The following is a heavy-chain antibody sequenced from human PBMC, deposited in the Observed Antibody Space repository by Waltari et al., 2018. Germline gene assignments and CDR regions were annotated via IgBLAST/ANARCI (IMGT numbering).Heavy chain of an antibody. Sequence: CTVSGESMSSGDWWSWVRQSPEKGLEWIGQIQRSGRTHYNPSFESRVSISVDPSSNQFSLRMTSTTAADTAVYYCARDRGRGIYLYSWGRGTLVTVSA. D-gene: IGHD2-15*01. CDR3: ARDRGRGIYLYS. J-gene: IGHJ2*01. CDR1: GESMSSGDW. V-gene: IGHV4-4*02. CDR2: IQRSGRT.